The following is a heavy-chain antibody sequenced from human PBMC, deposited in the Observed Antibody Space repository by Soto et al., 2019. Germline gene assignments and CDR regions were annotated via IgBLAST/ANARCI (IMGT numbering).Heavy chain of an antibody. V-gene: IGHV1-69*01. J-gene: IGHJ6*02. CDR2: FIPISKTA. Sequence: QVQLVQSGADVKKPGSSVKVSCKASGGTFRNYAVSWVRQAPGQGLEWMGGFIPISKTANYEQRFQGRVTITAGDSMSTAYMELSSLRTEDTAVYYCARLSGNSGYHYGMDVWGQGTTVIVSS. D-gene: IGHD3-3*01. CDR1: GGTFRNYA. CDR3: ARLSGNSGYHYGMDV.